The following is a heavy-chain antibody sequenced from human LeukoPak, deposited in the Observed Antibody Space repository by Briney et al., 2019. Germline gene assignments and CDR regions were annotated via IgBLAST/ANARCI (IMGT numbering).Heavy chain of an antibody. J-gene: IGHJ4*02. D-gene: IGHD3-10*01. V-gene: IGHV4-39*07. CDR3: AREERITMVRGVRYFDY. CDR1: GGSISGYY. CDR2: VYYSGST. Sequence: SETLSLTCTVSGGSISGYYWGWIRQPPGKGLEWIGSVYYSGSTYYNPSLKSRVTISVDTSKNQFSLNLSSVTAADTAVYYCAREERITMVRGVRYFDYWGQGTLVTVSS.